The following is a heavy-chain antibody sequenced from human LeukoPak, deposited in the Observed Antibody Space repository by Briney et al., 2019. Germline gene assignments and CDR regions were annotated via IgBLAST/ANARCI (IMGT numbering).Heavy chain of an antibody. CDR2: LSFDGAHK. CDR3: VRARAGGLDY. D-gene: IGHD3-16*01. Sequence: GGSLRLSCAASVFTFRHYPVHWVRQAPGRGVEWVAVLSFDGAHKYYAESVKGPFTISRDNSNNTLFLQMDSLRIEDTALYYCVRARAGGLDYWGQGTLVTVSS. CDR1: VFTFRHYP. J-gene: IGHJ4*02. V-gene: IGHV3-30*04.